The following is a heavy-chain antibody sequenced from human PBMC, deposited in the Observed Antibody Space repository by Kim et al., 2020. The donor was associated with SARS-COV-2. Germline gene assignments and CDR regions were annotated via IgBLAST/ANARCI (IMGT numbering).Heavy chain of an antibody. CDR1: GFSFDTFT. CDR2: ISNSGDTI. Sequence: GGSLRLSCSTSGFSFDTFTMNWVRQAPGKGLEWVSHISNSGDTIYYADSVKGRFTISRDNAKNSLYLQMNSLRDEDTAVYYCARAKGMDVWGQGTTVTVS. J-gene: IGHJ6*02. CDR3: ARAKGMDV. V-gene: IGHV3-48*02.